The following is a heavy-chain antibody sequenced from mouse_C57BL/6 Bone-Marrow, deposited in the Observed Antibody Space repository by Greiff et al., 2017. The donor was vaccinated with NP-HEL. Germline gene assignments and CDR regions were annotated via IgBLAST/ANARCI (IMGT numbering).Heavy chain of an antibody. D-gene: IGHD1-1*01. CDR3: ARGDYGSRNWFAY. CDR1: GYTFTSYW. V-gene: IGHV1-55*01. Sequence: QVQLQQPGAELVKPGASVKMSCKASGYTFTSYWITWVKQRPGQGLEWIGDIYPGSGSTNYNEKFKSKATLTVDTSSSTAYMQLSSLTSEDSAVYYCARGDYGSRNWFAYWGQGTLVTVSA. CDR2: IYPGSGST. J-gene: IGHJ3*01.